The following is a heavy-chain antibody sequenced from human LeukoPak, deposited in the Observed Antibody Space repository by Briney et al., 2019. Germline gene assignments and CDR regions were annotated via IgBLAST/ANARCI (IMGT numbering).Heavy chain of an antibody. CDR1: TFTFTPGW. CDR2: MKRDGGEK. V-gene: IGHV3-7*01. Sequence: QAGGSLRLSFEASTFTFTPGWMSWVRQAPGKGLEWVAMMKRDGGEKHYVDSVRGRFTISRDNAKNSLYLQMDSLRDEDTAVYYCASLDTAHPSGVHWGQGTLVTVSS. J-gene: IGHJ4*02. D-gene: IGHD5-18*01. CDR3: ASLDTAHPSGVH.